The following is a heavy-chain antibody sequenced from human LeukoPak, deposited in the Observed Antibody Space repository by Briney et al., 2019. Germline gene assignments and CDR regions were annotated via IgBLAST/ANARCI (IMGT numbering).Heavy chain of an antibody. V-gene: IGHV3-74*01. J-gene: IGHJ4*02. CDR2: VNNDGRSA. Sequence: GGSLRLSCAASGFSFRSYWMHWVRRAPGKGLVWVSRVNNDGRSASYGDSVTGRFTMSRDNAKNTVSLQMNSLTAEDTAVYYCVRDVWGDRDGFFECWGQGTLVTVSS. CDR1: GFSFRSYW. D-gene: IGHD2-21*01. CDR3: VRDVWGDRDGFFEC.